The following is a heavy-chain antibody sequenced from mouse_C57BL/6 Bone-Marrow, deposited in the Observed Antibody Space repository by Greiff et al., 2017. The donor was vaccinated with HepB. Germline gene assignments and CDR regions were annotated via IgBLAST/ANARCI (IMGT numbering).Heavy chain of an antibody. V-gene: IGHV2-2*01. CDR1: GFSLTSYG. CDR3: ARIRPTSY. Sequence: VKLMESGPGLVQPSQSLSITCTVSGFSLTSYGVHWVRQSPGKGLEWLGVIWSGGSTDYNAAFISRLSISKDNSTSQVFFKMNSLQADDTAIYYCARIRPTSYWGQGTLVTVSA. J-gene: IGHJ3*01. CDR2: IWSGGST. D-gene: IGHD1-2*01.